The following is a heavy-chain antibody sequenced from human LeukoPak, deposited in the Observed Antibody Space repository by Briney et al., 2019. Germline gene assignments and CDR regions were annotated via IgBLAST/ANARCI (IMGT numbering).Heavy chain of an antibody. D-gene: IGHD6-13*01. V-gene: IGHV3-74*01. CDR3: VRLMSVAAAWFDP. Sequence: GGSLRRSCAASGFSFSSYWMHWVRQTPGRGLMWVSRINSDGSSTAYADSVKGRFTISRDNAKNTLYLQMNSLRVEDTAVYYCVRLMSVAAAWFDPWGQGTLVTVSS. CDR1: GFSFSSYW. J-gene: IGHJ5*02. CDR2: INSDGSST.